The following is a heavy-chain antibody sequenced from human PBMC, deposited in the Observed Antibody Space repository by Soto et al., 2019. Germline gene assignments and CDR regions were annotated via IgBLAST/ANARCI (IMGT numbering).Heavy chain of an antibody. Sequence: PGGSLRLSCTASGFTFGDYAMSWFRQAPGKGLEWVGFIRSKAYGGTTEYAASVKGRFTISRDDSKSITYRQMNSPKTEHSAVYYCTRTPRLRSFDYWSQGTPSTASS. CDR1: GFTFGDYA. D-gene: IGHD4-17*01. CDR3: TRTPRLRSFDY. J-gene: IGHJ4*01. CDR2: IRSKAYGGTT. V-gene: IGHV3-49*03.